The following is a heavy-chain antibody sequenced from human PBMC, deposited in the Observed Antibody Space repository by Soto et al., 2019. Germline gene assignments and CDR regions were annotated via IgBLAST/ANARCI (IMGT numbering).Heavy chain of an antibody. Sequence: ASVKVSCKASGYTFTGYYMHWVRQAPGQGLEWMGWINPNSGGTNYAQKFQGRVTMTRDTSISIAYMELSRLRSDDTAVYYCASRPFPAKYSSSWSFGMDVWGQGTTVTVSS. CDR2: INPNSGGT. CDR3: ASRPFPAKYSSSWSFGMDV. CDR1: GYTFTGYY. J-gene: IGHJ6*02. D-gene: IGHD6-13*01. V-gene: IGHV1-2*02.